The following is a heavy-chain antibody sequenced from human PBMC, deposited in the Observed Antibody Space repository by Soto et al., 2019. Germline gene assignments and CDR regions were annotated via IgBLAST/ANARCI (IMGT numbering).Heavy chain of an antibody. D-gene: IGHD6-19*01. J-gene: IGHJ4*02. CDR2: INAANGDT. Sequence: QVQLVQSGAEEKKPGASVKVSCKASGYTFTAYAMHWVRQAPGQRLGWMGWINAANGDTKYSQKFQGRVTITKDTQASTAYMELSSLRSEDTAVYYCARAVAVPADFDYWAQVTLGTVSS. CDR3: ARAVAVPADFDY. V-gene: IGHV1-3*05. CDR1: GYTFTAYA.